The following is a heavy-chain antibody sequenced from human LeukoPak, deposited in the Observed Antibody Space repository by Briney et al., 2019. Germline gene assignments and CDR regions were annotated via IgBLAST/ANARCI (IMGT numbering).Heavy chain of an antibody. V-gene: IGHV1-18*01. J-gene: IGHJ4*02. CDR2: ISAYNGNT. CDR3: AGDDRADVQFDY. CDR1: GYTFTSYG. D-gene: IGHD1-1*01. Sequence: ASVKVSCKASGYTFTSYGISWVRQAPGQGLEWMGWISAYNGNTNYAQKLQGRVTMTTDTSTSTAYMELRSLRSDDTAVYYCAGDDRADVQFDYWGQGTLVTVSS.